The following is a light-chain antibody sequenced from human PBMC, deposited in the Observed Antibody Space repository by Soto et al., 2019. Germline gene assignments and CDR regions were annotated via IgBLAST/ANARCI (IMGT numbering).Light chain of an antibody. CDR3: CSYAGSRTRV. V-gene: IGLV2-23*01. Sequence: QSALTQPASVSGSPGQSITISCTGTSSDVGSYNLVSWYQQYPGKAPKLMIYEGNKRPSGVSNRFSGSKSGNTASLTISGLQAEDAADYYCCSYAGSRTRVFGGGTKVTVL. CDR2: EGN. J-gene: IGLJ2*01. CDR1: SSDVGSYNL.